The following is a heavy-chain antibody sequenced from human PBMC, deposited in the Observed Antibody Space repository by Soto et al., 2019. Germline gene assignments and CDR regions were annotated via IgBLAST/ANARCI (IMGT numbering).Heavy chain of an antibody. Sequence: PSEPLSHPWVVSGASISSLDWCTWVRQPPGGGLEGIGEVYYTESVRYNPSLKNRVSLSVDKPMNQFSLQLLSVTAADTAVYYCARYLRRSWQIDVWGQGILVNV. CDR3: ARYLRRSWQIDV. J-gene: IGHJ4*02. V-gene: IGHV4-4*02. D-gene: IGHD6-19*01. CDR1: GASISSLDW. CDR2: VYYTESV.